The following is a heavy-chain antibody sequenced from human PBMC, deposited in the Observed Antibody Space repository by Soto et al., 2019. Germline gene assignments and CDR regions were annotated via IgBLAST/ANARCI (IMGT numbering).Heavy chain of an antibody. CDR3: ARVGPHYQDSDGYYYEVHAFDI. CDR2: VYDSGTT. J-gene: IGHJ3*02. CDR1: GGSLGDDY. V-gene: IGHV4-59*01. D-gene: IGHD3-22*01. Sequence: QVQLQESGPGLVKPSETLSLTCTVSGGSLGDDYWNWNRQPPGKGLEWIGRVYDSGTTNYAPSLKSRVTISVDTSKNQLSLKLSSVTAADTAMYYCARVGPHYQDSDGYYYEVHAFDIWGQGTMVTVSS.